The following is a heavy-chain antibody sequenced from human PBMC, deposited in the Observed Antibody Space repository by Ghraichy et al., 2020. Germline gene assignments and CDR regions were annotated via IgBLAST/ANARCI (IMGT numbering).Heavy chain of an antibody. D-gene: IGHD2-15*01. CDR1: GLTFSNYA. CDR3: AKAWGYCSGGTCPSYNWFDP. Sequence: GGSLRLSCAASGLTFSNYAMTWVRQAPGQGLEWVSGIGASGGATYYADSVKGRFTISRDNSKSTLYLKMNSLRPEDTAIYYCAKAWGYCSGGTCPSYNWFDPWGQGTLVTVSS. CDR2: IGASGGAT. J-gene: IGHJ5*02. V-gene: IGHV3-23*01.